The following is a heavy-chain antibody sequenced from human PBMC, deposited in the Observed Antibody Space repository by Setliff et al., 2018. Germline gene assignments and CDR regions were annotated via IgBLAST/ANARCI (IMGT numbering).Heavy chain of an antibody. Sequence: SETLSLTCTVSGGSISGTYYYWSWIRQPAGKGLEWIGQIYTSWSTNYNPSLKSRVTISVDTSKNQFSLKLSSVTAADTAVYYCARLSGFQYTDVWGKGTTVTVSS. V-gene: IGHV4-61*09. CDR2: IYTSWST. CDR3: ARLSGFQYTDV. D-gene: IGHD3-3*01. J-gene: IGHJ6*04. CDR1: GGSISGTYYY.